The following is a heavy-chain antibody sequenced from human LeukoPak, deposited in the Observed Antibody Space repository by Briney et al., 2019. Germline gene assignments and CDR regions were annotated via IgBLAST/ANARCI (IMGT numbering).Heavy chain of an antibody. CDR3: AKGTADYGGLLFQH. Sequence: GGSLRLSCAASGFTFSSYAMSWVRQAPGKGLEWVSTIRGSGGGTYYADSVKGRFTISRDNSKNTLYLQMSSLRADDTAVYFCAKGTADYGGLLFQHWGQGTLVTVSS. J-gene: IGHJ1*01. CDR1: GFTFSSYA. D-gene: IGHD4-23*01. CDR2: IRGSGGGT. V-gene: IGHV3-23*01.